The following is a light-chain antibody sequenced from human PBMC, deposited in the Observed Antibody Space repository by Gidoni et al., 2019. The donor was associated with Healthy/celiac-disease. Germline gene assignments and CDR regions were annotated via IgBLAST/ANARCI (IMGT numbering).Light chain of an antibody. J-gene: IGKJ2*01. CDR2: AAS. V-gene: IGKV1-39*01. CDR3: QQSYSTLYT. Sequence: DIQMTQSPSSLSASVGDRVTITCRASQRISSYLNWYQQKPGKAPKLLIYAASSLQSGVPSRFSGSGSGTDFTLTISSLQPEDFATYYCQQSYSTLYTFGQWTKLEIK. CDR1: QRISSY.